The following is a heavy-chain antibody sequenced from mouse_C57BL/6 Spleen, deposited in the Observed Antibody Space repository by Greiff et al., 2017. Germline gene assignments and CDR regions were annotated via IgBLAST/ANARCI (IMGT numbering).Heavy chain of an antibody. D-gene: IGHD2-4*01. CDR2: IYPGDGDT. CDR3: ARGYDYDDAMDY. V-gene: IGHV1-82*01. Sequence: VQLQQSGPELVKPGASVKISCKASGYAFSSSWMNWVKQRPGKGLEWIGRIYPGDGDTNYNGKFKGKATLTADKSSSTAYMQLSSLTSEDSAVYFGARGYDYDDAMDYGGQGTSVTVSS. J-gene: IGHJ4*01. CDR1: GYAFSSSW.